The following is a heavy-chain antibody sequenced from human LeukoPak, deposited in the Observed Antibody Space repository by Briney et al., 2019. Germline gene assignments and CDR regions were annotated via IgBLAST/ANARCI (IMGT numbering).Heavy chain of an antibody. V-gene: IGHV3-7*01. CDR3: ARGIGDCSSTSCYTTYFDY. CDR1: GFTFSSYW. J-gene: IGHJ4*02. D-gene: IGHD2-2*02. CDR2: IKQDGSEK. Sequence: PGGSLRLSCAASGFTFSSYWMSWVRQAPGKGLEWVANIKQDGSEKYYVDSVKGRFTISRGNAKNSLYLQMNSLRAEDTAVYYCARGIGDCSSTSCYTTYFDYWGQGTLVTVS.